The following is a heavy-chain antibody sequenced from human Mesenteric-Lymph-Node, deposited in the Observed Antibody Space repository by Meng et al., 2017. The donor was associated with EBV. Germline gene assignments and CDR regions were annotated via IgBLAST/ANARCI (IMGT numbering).Heavy chain of an antibody. J-gene: IGHJ4*02. CDR2: IYHSGST. CDR1: GGSISSGGYS. V-gene: IGHV4-30-2*01. CDR3: ARGELLWDY. D-gene: IGHD2-2*01. Sequence: QLPLQESGSGLVKPSQTLSLTCAVSGGSISSGGYSWSWIRQPPGKGLEWIGYIYHSGSTYYNPSLKSRVTISVDTSKNQFSLKLSSVTAADTAVYFCARGELLWDYWGQGTLVTVAS.